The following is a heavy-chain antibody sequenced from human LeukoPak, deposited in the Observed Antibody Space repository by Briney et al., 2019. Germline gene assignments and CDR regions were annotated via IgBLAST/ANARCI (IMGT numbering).Heavy chain of an antibody. V-gene: IGHV4-38-2*01. CDR3: ATLVPEGCCSSTSCYKGMLTWDY. D-gene: IGHD2-2*02. J-gene: IGHJ4*02. Sequence: SETLSLTCAVSGYSISSGYYWGWIRQPPGKGREWSGSIYHSGSTYYNPSLRSRVTISVDTSKNQFSLKLSTVTAADMAVCYVATLVPEGCCSSTSCYKGMLTWDYWGQGTLVTVSS. CDR1: GYSISSGYY. CDR2: IYHSGST.